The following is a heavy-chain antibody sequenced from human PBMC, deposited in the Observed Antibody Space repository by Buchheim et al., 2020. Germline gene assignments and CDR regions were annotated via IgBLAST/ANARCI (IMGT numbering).Heavy chain of an antibody. Sequence: QVQLVESGGGVVQPGRSLRLSCAASGFTFSSYGMHWVRQAPGKGLEWVAVISYDGSNKYYADSVKGRFTISRDTSKNKLYLQMNSLRAEDTAVYYCAKTLSSSPPYYYYYGMDVWGQGTT. V-gene: IGHV3-30*18. J-gene: IGHJ6*02. CDR3: AKTLSSSPPYYYYYGMDV. CDR2: ISYDGSNK. D-gene: IGHD6-6*01. CDR1: GFTFSSYG.